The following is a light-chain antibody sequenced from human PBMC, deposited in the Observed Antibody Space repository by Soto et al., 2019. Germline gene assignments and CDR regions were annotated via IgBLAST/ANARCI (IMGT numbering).Light chain of an antibody. V-gene: IGKV2-30*01. CDR3: MQGTHWPQT. Sequence: DVVLTQSPLSLPVTLGQPASISCRSSQSLVYSDGNTYLNWYQQRPGQSPRRLIYNVSKRDSGVXASXSGSGSGTDFTRRISRVEAEDVGVYYWMQGTHWPQTFGQGTKVEIK. J-gene: IGKJ1*01. CDR2: NVS. CDR1: QSLVYSDGNTY.